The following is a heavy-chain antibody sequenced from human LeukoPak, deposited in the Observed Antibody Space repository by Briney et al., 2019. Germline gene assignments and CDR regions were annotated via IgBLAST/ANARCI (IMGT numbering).Heavy chain of an antibody. CDR3: ARDLYGSLSYTFDI. V-gene: IGHV3-30*03. J-gene: IGHJ3*02. Sequence: PGGSLRLSCAASGFAFSAYGMHWVRQAPGKGLEWVAVISYDGSSEFYSGSVKGRFTISRDNSKNTLYVRMNSLRPEDTAVYYCARDLYGSLSYTFDIWGRGTVVTVSS. CDR2: ISYDGSSE. CDR1: GFAFSAYG. D-gene: IGHD3-10*01.